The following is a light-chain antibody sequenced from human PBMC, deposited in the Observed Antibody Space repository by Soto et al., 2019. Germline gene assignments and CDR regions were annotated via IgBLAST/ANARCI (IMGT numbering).Light chain of an antibody. Sequence: ILMAQSPPSLSASVEDRVTITCLASQSITNYLNWYQQTPGKAPKLMIYAASSLQSGVPSRFSGSGSGTDFTLTISSLKPEDFATYYCQQSYSTPWTFGQGTKVDIK. V-gene: IGKV1-39*01. J-gene: IGKJ1*01. CDR1: QSITNY. CDR2: AAS. CDR3: QQSYSTPWT.